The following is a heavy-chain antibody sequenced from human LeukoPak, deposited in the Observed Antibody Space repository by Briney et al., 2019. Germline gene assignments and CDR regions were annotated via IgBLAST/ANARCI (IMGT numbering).Heavy chain of an antibody. D-gene: IGHD2-8*01. CDR2: ISGSGGST. J-gene: IGHJ4*02. Sequence: GGSLRLSCAASGFTFSSYSMNWVRQAPGKGLEWVSAISGSGGSTYYADSVKGRFTISRDNSKNTLFLQMNSLRAEDTAIYYCAKGESNGPFDYWGQGTLVTVSS. CDR3: AKGESNGPFDY. V-gene: IGHV3-23*01. CDR1: GFTFSSYS.